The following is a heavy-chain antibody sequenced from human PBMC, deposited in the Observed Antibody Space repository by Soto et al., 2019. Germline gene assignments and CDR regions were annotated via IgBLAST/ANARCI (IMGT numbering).Heavy chain of an antibody. V-gene: IGHV3-15*04. CDR2: IESKSGGGTT. J-gene: IGHJ4*02. Sequence: GGSLRLSCAASGFTFSSYWMSWVRQAPGKGLEWVGRIESKSGGGTTDYAAPVKGRFIISRDDSRNTLYLQMNSLKTEDTAVYYCSTKKEGHTAMVFDSWGQGILVTVSS. D-gene: IGHD5-18*01. CDR1: GFTFSSYW. CDR3: STKKEGHTAMVFDS.